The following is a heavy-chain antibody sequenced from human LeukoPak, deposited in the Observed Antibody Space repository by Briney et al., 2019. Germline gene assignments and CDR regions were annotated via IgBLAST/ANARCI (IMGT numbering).Heavy chain of an antibody. CDR3: ARGASSWYD. J-gene: IGHJ4*02. V-gene: IGHV3-11*01. CDR1: GFTFSDYH. Sequence: GGSLRLSCAASGFTFSDYHMSWIRQAPGKGLEWVSYISSSGSTLYYADSVKGRFTISRDNAKNSLYLQMNSLRAEDTAVYYCARGASSWYDWGQGTLVTVSS. D-gene: IGHD6-13*01. CDR2: ISSSGSTL.